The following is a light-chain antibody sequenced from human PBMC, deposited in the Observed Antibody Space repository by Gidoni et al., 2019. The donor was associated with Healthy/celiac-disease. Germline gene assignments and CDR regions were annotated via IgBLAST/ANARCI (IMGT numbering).Light chain of an antibody. CDR1: QTVSSSA. CDR2: GAS. CDR3: QHYGSSPPIT. V-gene: IGKV3-20*01. J-gene: IGKJ5*01. Sequence: EIVLTQSPGTLSLSPGERATLACRASQTVSSSALAWYQQKPGQAPRLLIYGASSRATGIPNRFSGSGSGTDFTLTISRLEPEDFAVYYCQHYGSSPPITFGHXTRLEIK.